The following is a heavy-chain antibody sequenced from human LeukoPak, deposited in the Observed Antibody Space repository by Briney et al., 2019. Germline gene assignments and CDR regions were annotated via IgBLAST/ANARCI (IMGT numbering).Heavy chain of an antibody. V-gene: IGHV3-21*01. CDR3: ARDGLAAATLHWNFDL. J-gene: IGHJ2*01. D-gene: IGHD2-15*01. CDR1: GFTFSTYS. Sequence: GGSLRLSCAASGFTFSTYSMNWVRQAPGKGLEWVSSIRSSSSYIYYADSVKGRFTVSRDNAKNSLSLQMNSLRAEDTAVYYCARDGLAAATLHWNFDLWGRGTLVTVSS. CDR2: IRSSSSYI.